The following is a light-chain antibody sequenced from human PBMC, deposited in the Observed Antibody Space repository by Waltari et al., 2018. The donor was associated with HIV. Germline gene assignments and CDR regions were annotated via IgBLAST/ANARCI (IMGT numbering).Light chain of an antibody. CDR1: SPTIGAGYD. V-gene: IGLV1-40*01. CDR2: GNS. CDR3: QSYDSSLSGPYVV. Sequence: QSVLTPPPSVSGAPGQRVTISCTGSSPTIGAGYDVHWYQQLPGTAPKPLIYGNSNRPSGVPDRFSGSKSGTSASLAITGLQAEDEADYYCQSYDSSLSGPYVVFGGGTKLTVL. J-gene: IGLJ2*01.